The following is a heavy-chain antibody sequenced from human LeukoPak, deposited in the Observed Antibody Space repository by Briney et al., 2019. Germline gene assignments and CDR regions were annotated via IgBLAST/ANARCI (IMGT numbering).Heavy chain of an antibody. V-gene: IGHV4-30-4*01. J-gene: IGHJ6*02. CDR1: GGSISSGDYY. CDR3: AREEFGDLHGMDV. D-gene: IGHD3-10*01. Sequence: PSQTLSLTCTVSGGSISSGDYYWSWIRQPPGKGLEWIGYIYYSGSPYYNPSLKSRVTISVDTSKNQFSLKLSSVTAADTAVYYCAREEFGDLHGMDVWGQGTTVTVSS. CDR2: IYYSGSP.